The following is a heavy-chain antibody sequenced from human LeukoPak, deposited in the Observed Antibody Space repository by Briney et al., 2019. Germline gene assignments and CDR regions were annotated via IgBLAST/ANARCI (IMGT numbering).Heavy chain of an antibody. CDR3: ARARASAHFDS. V-gene: IGHV1-2*02. CDR1: GYTFTADY. CDR2: FNPNSGDS. Sequence: ASVKVSCKASGYTFTADYIHWMRQAPGQGREWMGWFNPNSGDSNFAQKFQGRVTMTRDTSTSTAYVELSRLRSDDTAVYYCARARASAHFDSWGQGTLVTVFS. J-gene: IGHJ4*02. D-gene: IGHD1-26*01.